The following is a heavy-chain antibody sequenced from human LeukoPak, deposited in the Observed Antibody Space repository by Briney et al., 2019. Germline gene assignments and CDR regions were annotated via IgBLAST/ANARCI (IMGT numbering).Heavy chain of an antibody. D-gene: IGHD3-22*01. CDR1: GYTFTSNY. CDR3: ASTYYYDSSGYYSFDY. V-gene: IGHV1-46*01. J-gene: IGHJ4*02. Sequence: ASVKVSCKASGYTFTSNYIHWVRQAPGQGLEWMGMIYPRDGSTSYAQKFQGRVTVTRDTSTSTAYMELSSLRSEDTAVYYCASTYYYDSSGYYSFDYWGQGTLVTVSS. CDR2: IYPRDGST.